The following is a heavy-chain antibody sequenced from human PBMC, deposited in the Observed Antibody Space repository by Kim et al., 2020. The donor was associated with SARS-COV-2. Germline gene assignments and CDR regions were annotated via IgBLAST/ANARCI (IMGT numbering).Heavy chain of an antibody. CDR3: SIGRYSSSWYGRPDWFVP. CDR2: INHSGST. V-gene: IGHV4-34*01. CDR1: GGSFSGYY. Sequence: SETLSLTCAVYGGSFSGYYWSWIRQPPGKGLEWIGEINHSGSTNYNPSLKSRVTISVDTSNNQFSLKLSSVTAAYTAVYYFSIGRYSSSWYGRPDWFVP. D-gene: IGHD6-13*01. J-gene: IGHJ5*02.